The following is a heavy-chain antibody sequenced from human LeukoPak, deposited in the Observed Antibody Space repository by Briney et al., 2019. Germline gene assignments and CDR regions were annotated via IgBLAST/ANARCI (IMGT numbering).Heavy chain of an antibody. D-gene: IGHD3-10*01. CDR1: GGSISSYS. J-gene: IGHJ3*02. CDR3: ASFARVRAFDI. CDR2: IYTSGST. Sequence: SETLSLTCPVSGGSISSYSWSWIRQPAGKVLEWIGRIYTSGSTNYNPSLKSRVTMSVDTSKNQFSLKLSSVTAADTAVYYCASFARVRAFDIWGQGTMVTVSS. V-gene: IGHV4-4*07.